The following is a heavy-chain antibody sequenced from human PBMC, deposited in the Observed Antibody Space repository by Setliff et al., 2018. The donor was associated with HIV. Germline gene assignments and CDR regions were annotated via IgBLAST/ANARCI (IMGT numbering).Heavy chain of an antibody. J-gene: IGHJ3*02. CDR3: ARAFGYYDFWSGYSGDEFDI. D-gene: IGHD3-3*01. CDR1: GFTFSRYE. Sequence: GGSLRLSCAASGFTFSRYEMNWVRQAPGKGLEWVSYISSSGGTIYYADSVKGRFTISRDNAKNSLYLQMNSLRAEDTAVYYCARAFGYYDFWSGYSGDEFDIWGQGTTVTVSS. CDR2: ISSSGGTI. V-gene: IGHV3-48*03.